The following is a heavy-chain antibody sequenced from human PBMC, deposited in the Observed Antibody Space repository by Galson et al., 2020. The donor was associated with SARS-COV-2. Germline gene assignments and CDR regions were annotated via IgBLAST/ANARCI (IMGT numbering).Heavy chain of an antibody. Sequence: KISCKASGGTFSSYTISWVRQAPGQGLEWMGRIIPILGIANYAQKFQGRVTITADKSTSTAYMELSSLRSEDTAVYYCARDPSSVYYYGAGSYQNPPNWFDPWGQGTLVTVSS. CDR2: IIPILGIA. V-gene: IGHV1-69*04. CDR1: GGTFSSYT. CDR3: ARDPSSVYYYGAGSYQNPPNWFDP. D-gene: IGHD3-10*01. J-gene: IGHJ5*02.